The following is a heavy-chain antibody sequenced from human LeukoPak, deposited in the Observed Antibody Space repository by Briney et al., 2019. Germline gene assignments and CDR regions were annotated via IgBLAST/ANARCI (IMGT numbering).Heavy chain of an antibody. D-gene: IGHD3-10*01. CDR1: GFTFSSYW. CDR3: ARGGIRFIDY. Sequence: GGSLRLSCAASGFTFSSYWMYWVRQAPGKGLVWVSRINSDGSSTNYADSVKGRFTISRDNAKNTLYLQINSLRAEDTAVYYCARGGIRFIDYWGQGTLVTVSS. V-gene: IGHV3-74*01. J-gene: IGHJ4*02. CDR2: INSDGSST.